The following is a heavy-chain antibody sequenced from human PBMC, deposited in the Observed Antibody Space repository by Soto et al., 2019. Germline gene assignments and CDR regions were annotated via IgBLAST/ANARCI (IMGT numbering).Heavy chain of an antibody. D-gene: IGHD3-10*01. CDR3: AWGFSGGLEY. V-gene: IGHV4-4*02. CDR2: IYHSGNM. J-gene: IGHJ4*02. Sequence: QVQLQESGPGLVKPSGTLSLTCAVSGGSISSANWWNWVRQPPGKGLEWIGEIYHSGNMNYNPSLXXRVTISVDKSKNQFSLKLTSVTAADTAVYFCAWGFSGGLEYWGQGILVTVSS. CDR1: GGSISSANW.